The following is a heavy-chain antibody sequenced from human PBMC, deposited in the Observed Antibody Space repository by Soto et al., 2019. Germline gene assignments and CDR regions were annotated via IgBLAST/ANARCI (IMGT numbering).Heavy chain of an antibody. D-gene: IGHD3-22*01. V-gene: IGHV4-31*03. Sequence: PSETLSLTCTVSGGSISSGGYYWSWIRQHPGKGLEWIGYIYYSGSTYYNPSLKSRVTISVDTSKNQFSLKLSSVTAADTAVYYCARALGAWLFPNYYYYGMDVWGQGITVTVSS. J-gene: IGHJ6*02. CDR3: ARALGAWLFPNYYYYGMDV. CDR2: IYYSGST. CDR1: GGSISSGGYY.